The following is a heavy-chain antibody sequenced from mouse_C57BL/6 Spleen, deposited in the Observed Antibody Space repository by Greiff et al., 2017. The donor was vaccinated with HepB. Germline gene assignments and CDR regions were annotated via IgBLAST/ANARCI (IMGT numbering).Heavy chain of an antibody. CDR1: GYSITSGYY. Sequence: EVQVVESGPGLVKPSQSLSLTCSVTGYSITSGYYWNWIRQFPGNKLEWMGYISYDGSNNYNPSLNNRISITRDTSKNQFFLKLNSVTTEDTATYYCARDGGLRPWFAYWGQGTLVTVSA. D-gene: IGHD2-4*01. V-gene: IGHV3-6*01. J-gene: IGHJ3*01. CDR3: ARDGGLRPWFAY. CDR2: ISYDGSN.